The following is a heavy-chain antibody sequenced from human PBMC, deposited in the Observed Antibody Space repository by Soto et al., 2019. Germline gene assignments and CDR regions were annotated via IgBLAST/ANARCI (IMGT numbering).Heavy chain of an antibody. D-gene: IGHD2-15*01. CDR1: GFTFSSYD. J-gene: IGHJ3*02. CDR2: IGTAGDT. V-gene: IGHV3-13*01. Sequence: GGSLRLSCAASGFTFSSYDMHWVRQATGKGLEWVSAIGTAGDTYYPGSVKGRFTISRENAKNSLYLQMNSLRAGDTAVYYCARGGYCSGGSCYSRSAFDIWGQGTMVTVSS. CDR3: ARGGYCSGGSCYSRSAFDI.